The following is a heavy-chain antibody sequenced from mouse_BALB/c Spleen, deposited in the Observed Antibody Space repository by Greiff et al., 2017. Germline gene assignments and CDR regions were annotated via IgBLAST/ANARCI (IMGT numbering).Heavy chain of an antibody. V-gene: IGHV1S137*01. Sequence: VKLMESGAELVRPGVSVKISCKGSGYTFTDYAMHWVKQSHAKSLEWIGVISTYYGDASYNQKFKGKATMTVDKSSSTAYMELARLTSEDSAIYYCARDDGNSHYYAMDYWGQGTSVTVSS. J-gene: IGHJ4*01. CDR3: ARDDGNSHYYAMDY. CDR2: ISTYYGDA. CDR1: GYTFTDYA. D-gene: IGHD2-3*01.